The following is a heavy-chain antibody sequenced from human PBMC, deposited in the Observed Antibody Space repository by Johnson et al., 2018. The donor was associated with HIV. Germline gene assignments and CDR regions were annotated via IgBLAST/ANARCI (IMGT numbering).Heavy chain of an antibody. CDR1: GFTFSSYG. Sequence: QVQLVESGGGVVQPGGSLRLSCAASGFTFSSYGMDWVRQAPGQGLEWVAAISYDGSSQYYADAVKGQFTISRDDSKNTLYLQMNSLKTEDTAVYYCTTDDVVPPAFDIWGQGTMVTVSS. J-gene: IGHJ3*02. CDR3: TTDDVVPPAFDI. V-gene: IGHV3-30*03. D-gene: IGHD2-15*01. CDR2: ISYDGSSQ.